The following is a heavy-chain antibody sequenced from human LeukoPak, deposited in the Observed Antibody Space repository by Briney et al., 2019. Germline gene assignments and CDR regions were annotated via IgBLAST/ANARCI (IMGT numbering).Heavy chain of an antibody. V-gene: IGHV4-30-4*01. D-gene: IGHD2-2*01. CDR2: IYYSGST. CDR3: ATSAFGYCSSTSCYAPDY. CDR1: GGSISSGDYY. Sequence: SETLSLTCTVSGGSISSGDYYWSWIRQPPGKGLEWIGYIYYSGSTYYNPSLKSRVTISVDTSKNQFSLKLSSVTTADTAVYYCATSAFGYCSSTSCYAPDYWGKGTLVTVSS. J-gene: IGHJ4*02.